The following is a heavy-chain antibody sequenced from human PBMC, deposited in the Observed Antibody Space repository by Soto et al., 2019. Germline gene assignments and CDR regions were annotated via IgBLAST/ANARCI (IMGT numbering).Heavy chain of an antibody. CDR2: IIPIFGTA. CDR1: GGTFSSYA. CDR3: ATNRFSSSWYGSFDY. Sequence: QVQLVQSGAEVKKPGSSVKVSCKASGGTFSSYAISWVRQAPGQGLEWMGGIIPIFGTANYAQKFQGRVTITADESTSTAYMELSSLRSEDTAVYYGATNRFSSSWYGSFDYWGQGTLVTVSS. J-gene: IGHJ4*02. D-gene: IGHD6-13*01. V-gene: IGHV1-69*01.